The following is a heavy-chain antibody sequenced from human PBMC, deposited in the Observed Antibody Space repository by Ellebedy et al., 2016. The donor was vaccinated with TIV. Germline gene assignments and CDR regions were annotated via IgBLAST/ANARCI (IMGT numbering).Heavy chain of an antibody. V-gene: IGHV1-18*01. CDR1: GYTFTNYG. D-gene: IGHD6-19*01. CDR2: ISAYNGNT. J-gene: IGHJ4*02. Sequence: AASVKVSCKASGYTFTNYGFTWVRQAPGQGLKWMGWISAYNGNTKYAQKLQGRVTMTTDTSTSTAYMEMRSLRSDDTAVYYCARDASTGWPGYWGQGTLVTVSS. CDR3: ARDASTGWPGY.